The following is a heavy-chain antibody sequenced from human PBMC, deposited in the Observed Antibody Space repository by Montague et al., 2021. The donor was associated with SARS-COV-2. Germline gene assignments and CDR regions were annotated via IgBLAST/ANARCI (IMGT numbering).Heavy chain of an antibody. J-gene: IGHJ4*02. CDR2: ISYNIENT. V-gene: IGHV3-9*01. CDR1: GFTFGDYA. CDR3: AKDVYYGSGNYWQAFDY. D-gene: IGHD3-10*01. Sequence: SLRLSCAASGFTFGDYAMHWVRQTSGKGLEWVSGISYNIENTGXXXSXXXRFXISRDNAKNSLYLQMNSLRTDDTALYYCAKDVYYGSGNYWQAFDYWGQGTLVTVSS.